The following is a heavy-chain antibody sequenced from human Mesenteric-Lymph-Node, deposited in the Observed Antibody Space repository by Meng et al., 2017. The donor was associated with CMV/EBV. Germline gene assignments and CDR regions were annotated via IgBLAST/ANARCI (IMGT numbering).Heavy chain of an antibody. D-gene: IGHD5-24*01. CDR3: AQNMRDGYNPYYLDS. CDR1: GYTLNNYG. CDR2: ISGYNGNT. Sequence: ASVKVSCKTSGYTLNNYGITWVRQAPGQGLEWMGWISGYNGNTHYAQKFQGRVIVTTDTSTNTAYMELTSLISDDTAVYYCAQNMRDGYNPYYLDSWGPGTLVTVSS. J-gene: IGHJ4*02. V-gene: IGHV1-18*01.